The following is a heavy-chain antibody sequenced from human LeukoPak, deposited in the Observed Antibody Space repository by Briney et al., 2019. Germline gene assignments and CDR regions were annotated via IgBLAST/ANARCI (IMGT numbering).Heavy chain of an antibody. J-gene: IGHJ4*02. V-gene: IGHV5-51*01. Sequence: LGAALKISCKGSGYRFTSYWIGWVRQMPGKGLEWMGIIYPGDSDTRYSPSFQGQVTISADKSISTAYLQWSSLKASDTAMYYCARHQYSSGWYGFDYWGQGTLVTVSS. CDR3: ARHQYSSGWYGFDY. CDR2: IYPGDSDT. CDR1: GYRFTSYW. D-gene: IGHD6-19*01.